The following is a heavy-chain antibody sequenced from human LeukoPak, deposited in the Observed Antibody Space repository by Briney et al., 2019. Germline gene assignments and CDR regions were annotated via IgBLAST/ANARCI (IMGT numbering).Heavy chain of an antibody. CDR1: GGSISSYY. V-gene: IGHV4-4*09. CDR2: IYTSGST. D-gene: IGHD3-22*01. Sequence: SETLSLTCTVSGGSISSYYWSWIRQPPGKGVEWIRYIYTSGSTNYNPSLKSRVTISADTSKNQFSLKLSSVTAADTAVYYCARHAIPYYYDSSGYPDYFDYWGQGTLVTVSS. CDR3: ARHAIPYYYDSSGYPDYFDY. J-gene: IGHJ4*02.